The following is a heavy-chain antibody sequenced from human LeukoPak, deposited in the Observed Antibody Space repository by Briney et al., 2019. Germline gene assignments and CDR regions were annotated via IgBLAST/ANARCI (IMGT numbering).Heavy chain of an antibody. CDR1: GGTFSSYA. D-gene: IGHD6-6*01. V-gene: IGHV1-69*13. J-gene: IGHJ4*02. Sequence: GASVKVSCKASGGTFSSYAISWVRQAPGQGLEWMGGIIPIFGTANYAQKFQGRVTITADESTSTAYMELSSLRSEDTAVYYCARGIAARLYYFDYWGQGTLVTVSS. CDR2: IIPIFGTA. CDR3: ARGIAARLYYFDY.